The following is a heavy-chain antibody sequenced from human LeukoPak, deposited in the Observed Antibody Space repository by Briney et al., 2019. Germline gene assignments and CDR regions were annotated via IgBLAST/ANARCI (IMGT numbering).Heavy chain of an antibody. CDR3: ARHVDGYSFAFPLYYFDF. V-gene: IGHV4-39*01. J-gene: IGHJ4*02. Sequence: PSETLSLTCSVSGASMKSSDYYWAWIRQSPGKGLEWIANVFYSGRAHFDPSLKSRVTLSADTSKNQFSLKVIALTAADTAVYYFARHVDGYSFAFPLYYFDFWGQGIPVPVSS. D-gene: IGHD2-21*01. CDR2: VFYSGRA. CDR1: GASMKSSDYY.